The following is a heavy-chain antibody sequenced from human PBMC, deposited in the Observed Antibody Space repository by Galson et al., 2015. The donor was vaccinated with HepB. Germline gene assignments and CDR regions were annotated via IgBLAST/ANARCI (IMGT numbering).Heavy chain of an antibody. CDR1: GGSISSGGYY. D-gene: IGHD3-10*01. V-gene: IGHV4-31*03. CDR2: IYYSGST. J-gene: IGHJ4*02. CDR3: ARVLYYGSGSYFGSHIDY. Sequence: TLSLTCTVSGGSISSGGYYWSWIRQHPGKGLEWIGYIYYSGSTYYNPSLKSRVTISVDTSKNQFSLKLSSVTAADTAVYYCARVLYYGSGSYFGSHIDYWGQGTLVTVSS.